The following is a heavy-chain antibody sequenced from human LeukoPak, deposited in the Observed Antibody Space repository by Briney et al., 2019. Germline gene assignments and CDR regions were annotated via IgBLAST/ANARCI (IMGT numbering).Heavy chain of an antibody. CDR3: AKSLSGNSVIFNYGMDV. V-gene: IGHV3-23*01. D-gene: IGHD3-10*01. CDR1: GFTFSSYA. Sequence: GGSLRLSCAASGFTFSSYAMSWVRQAPGKGLEWASAISGSGGSTYYADSVKGRFTISRDNSKNTLYLQMNSLRAEDTAVYYCAKSLSGNSVIFNYGMDVWGQGTTVTVSS. J-gene: IGHJ6*02. CDR2: ISGSGGST.